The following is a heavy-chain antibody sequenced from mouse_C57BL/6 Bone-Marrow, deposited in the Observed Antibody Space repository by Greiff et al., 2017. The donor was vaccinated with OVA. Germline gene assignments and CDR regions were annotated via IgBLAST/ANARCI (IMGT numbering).Heavy chain of an antibody. CDR1: GIDFSRYW. D-gene: IGHD2-3*01. V-gene: IGHV4-1*01. J-gene: IGHJ1*03. CDR3: ARPGGYYYWYFDV. CDR2: INPDSSTI. Sequence: EASGIDFSRYWMSWVRRAPGKGLEWIGEINPDSSTINYAPSLKDKFIISRDNAKNTLYLQMSKVRSEDTALYYCARPGGYYYWYFDVWGTGTTVTVSS.